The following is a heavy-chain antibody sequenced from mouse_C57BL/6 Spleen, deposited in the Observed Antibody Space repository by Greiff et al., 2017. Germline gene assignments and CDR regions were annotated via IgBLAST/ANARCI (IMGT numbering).Heavy chain of an antibody. D-gene: IGHD2-2*01. CDR1: GYTFTEYT. CDR3: ARHEDGGYDVGWYFDV. Sequence: VKLMESGAELVKPGASVKLSCKASGYTFTEYTIHWVKQRSGQGLEWIGWFYPGSGSIKYNEKFKDKATLTADKSSSTVYMELSRLTSEDSAVYFCARHEDGGYDVGWYFDVWGTGATVTVSS. J-gene: IGHJ1*03. V-gene: IGHV1-62-2*01. CDR2: FYPGSGSI.